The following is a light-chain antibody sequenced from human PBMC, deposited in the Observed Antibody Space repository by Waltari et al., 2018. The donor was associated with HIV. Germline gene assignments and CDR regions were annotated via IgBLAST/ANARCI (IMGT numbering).Light chain of an antibody. J-gene: IGLJ3*02. CDR2: DSK. V-gene: IGLV1-51*01. Sequence: VFTTPPSVHEAPGLKVFISCSASSSNMWNHYVAWYQPLPGTAPKLHTYDSKKRPSEIPERFSGSKSGPSATLSISGLRTGDEADYYCVTWDFSLSAVVFGGGTKLTVL. CDR3: VTWDFSLSAVV. CDR1: SSNMWNHY.